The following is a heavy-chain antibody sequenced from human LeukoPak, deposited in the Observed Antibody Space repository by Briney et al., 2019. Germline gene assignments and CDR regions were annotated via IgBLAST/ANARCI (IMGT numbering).Heavy chain of an antibody. Sequence: PGGSLRLSCAASGFTFSSYAMHWVRQAPGKGLEWVEVISYDGSNKYYADSVKGRFTISRDNSKNTLYLQMNSLRAEDTAVYYCAREADYGEAGGAFDIWGQGTMVTVSS. J-gene: IGHJ3*02. CDR3: AREADYGEAGGAFDI. CDR2: ISYDGSNK. CDR1: GFTFSSYA. D-gene: IGHD4-17*01. V-gene: IGHV3-30-3*01.